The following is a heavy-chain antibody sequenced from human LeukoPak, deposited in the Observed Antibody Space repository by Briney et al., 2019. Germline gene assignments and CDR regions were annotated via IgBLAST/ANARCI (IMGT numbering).Heavy chain of an antibody. D-gene: IGHD3-22*01. Sequence: ASVKVSCKASGYTFTSYGITWVRQAPGQGLEWTGWISAYNGNTNYPQKLQGRVTMATDTSTSTAYMELRSLRSDDTAVYYCARAPDYYYDSSGPHFDYWGQGTLVTVSS. V-gene: IGHV1-18*01. CDR1: GYTFTSYG. J-gene: IGHJ4*02. CDR3: ARAPDYYYDSSGPHFDY. CDR2: ISAYNGNT.